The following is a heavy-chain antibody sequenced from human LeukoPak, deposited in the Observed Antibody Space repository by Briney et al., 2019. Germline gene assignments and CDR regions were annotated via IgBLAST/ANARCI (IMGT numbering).Heavy chain of an antibody. CDR1: GGSFSGYY. V-gene: IGHV4-34*01. D-gene: IGHD4-23*01. J-gene: IGHJ4*02. CDR3: ARGYGVNSD. CDR2: INNSGST. Sequence: PSETLSLTCAVYGGSFSGYYWSWIRQPPGKGLEWIGEINNSGSTNYNPSLKSRVNISVDTSKNQSSLKLTSVTAADTAVYYCARGYGVNSDWGQGTLVTVSS.